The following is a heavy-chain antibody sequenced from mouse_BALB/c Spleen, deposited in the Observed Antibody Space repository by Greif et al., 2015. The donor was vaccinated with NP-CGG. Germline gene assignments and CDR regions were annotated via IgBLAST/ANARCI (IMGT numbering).Heavy chain of an antibody. D-gene: IGHD4-1*01. Sequence: LQESGAELVKPGASVKSSCKASGYTFTSYYIYWVKQRPGQGLEWIGEINPSNGGSNFNEKFKSKATLTVDKSSSTAYMQLSSVTSEDSAVYYCTRSWVDYWGQGTTLTVSS. CDR1: GYTFTSYY. CDR3: TRSWVDY. J-gene: IGHJ2*01. V-gene: IGHV1S81*02. CDR2: INPSNGGS.